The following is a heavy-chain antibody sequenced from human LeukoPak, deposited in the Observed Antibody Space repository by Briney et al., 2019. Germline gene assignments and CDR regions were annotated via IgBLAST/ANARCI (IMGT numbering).Heavy chain of an antibody. V-gene: IGHV4-34*01. CDR2: INHSGST. J-gene: IGHJ6*03. CDR3: ARHKGAYYGSGYAVDYMDV. Sequence: SETLSLTCAVYGGSFSGYYWHWIRQPPGKGLEWIGEINHSGSTNYNPSLKSRVTISVDTSKNQFSLKLTSVTAADTAVYYCARHKGAYYGSGYAVDYMDVWGKGTTVTVSS. CDR1: GGSFSGYY. D-gene: IGHD3-10*01.